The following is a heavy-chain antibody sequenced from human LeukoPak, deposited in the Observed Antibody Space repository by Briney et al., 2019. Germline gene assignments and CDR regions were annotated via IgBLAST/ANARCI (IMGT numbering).Heavy chain of an antibody. CDR3: ARSSGWYDNVLVLFAY. CDR2: IYSSGST. Sequence: SETLSLTCTVSGGSIRSYYWSWIRQPARKGLEWIGRIYSSGSTKYNPSLRSRVTMSVDTSKNQFSLKLSSVTAADAAAYYCARSSGWYDNVLVLFAYWGQGTLVTVSS. CDR1: GGSIRSYY. V-gene: IGHV4-4*07. J-gene: IGHJ4*02. D-gene: IGHD6-19*01.